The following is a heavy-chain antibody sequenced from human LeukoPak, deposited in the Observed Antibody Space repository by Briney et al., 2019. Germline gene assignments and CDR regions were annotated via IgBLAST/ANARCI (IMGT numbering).Heavy chain of an antibody. J-gene: IGHJ3*02. CDR1: GYTFTGYY. CDR3: ARRRVYDILTSYAFDI. D-gene: IGHD3-9*01. Sequence: ASVKVSCKASGYTFTGYYMHWVRQAPGQGLEWMGWINPDSGGTNYAQKFQGRVTMTRDTSISTAYMELSSLRSDDTTVYYCARRRVYDILTSYAFDIWGQGTMVTVSS. CDR2: INPDSGGT. V-gene: IGHV1-2*02.